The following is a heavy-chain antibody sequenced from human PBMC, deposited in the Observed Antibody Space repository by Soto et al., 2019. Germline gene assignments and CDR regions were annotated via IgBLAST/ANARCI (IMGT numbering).Heavy chain of an antibody. D-gene: IGHD2-2*01. CDR2: IDPNSGGT. CDR1: GYTFTGYY. V-gene: IGHV1-2*04. Sequence: QVQLVQSGAEVKKTGASVKVSCKASGYTFTGYYMHWVRQAPGQGLEGMGWIDPNSGGTNYAQKFQGWVTMTRDTSISTGYMELSRLRSDDTAVYYCARTQCSSTRCYVGSWDYWGQGTLVTVSS. CDR3: ARTQCSSTRCYVGSWDY. J-gene: IGHJ4*02.